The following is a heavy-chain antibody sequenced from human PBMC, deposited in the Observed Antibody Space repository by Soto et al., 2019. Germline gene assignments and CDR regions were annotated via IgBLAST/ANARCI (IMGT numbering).Heavy chain of an antibody. CDR3: ARDQTAMSYYYYYYVMDV. D-gene: IGHD5-18*01. J-gene: IGHJ6*02. Sequence: GSLRLSCAASGFTFSSYWMSWVRQAPGKGLEWVANITQDGSEKYYVDSVKGRFTISRDNAKNSLYLQMNSLRAEDTAVYYCARDQTAMSYYYYYYVMDVWGQGTTVTVSS. CDR1: GFTFSSYW. CDR2: ITQDGSEK. V-gene: IGHV3-7*01.